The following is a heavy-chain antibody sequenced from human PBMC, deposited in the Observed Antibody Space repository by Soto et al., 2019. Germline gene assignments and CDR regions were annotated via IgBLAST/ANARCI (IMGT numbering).Heavy chain of an antibody. CDR3: VVPQRSLVSFFDP. D-gene: IGHD2-8*02. CDR1: GGSISNSYFF. J-gene: IGHJ5*02. V-gene: IGHV4-39*01. Sequence: SETLSLTCAVSGGSISNSYFFWGWVRQPPGKELEWVGSIDDSGTIYYDSSLKRRVTIPVDTSRNQFSPKLRCVTAAVTAVYYCVVPQRSLVSFFDPWGQGTLVNVSS. CDR2: IDDSGTI.